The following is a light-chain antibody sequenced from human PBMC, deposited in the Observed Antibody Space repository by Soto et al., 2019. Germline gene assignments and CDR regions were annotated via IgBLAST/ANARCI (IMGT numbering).Light chain of an antibody. Sequence: FMLTQPHSMSASPGKTVTISCTRSSGSSASNYVQWYQQRPGSVPTPVIYEDNQRPSGVPDRFSGSVDSSANSASLTISGLENEDEADYYCQSYDNSSYVFGTGTKVTV. CDR1: SGSSASNY. J-gene: IGLJ1*01. CDR2: EDN. V-gene: IGLV6-57*03. CDR3: QSYDNSSYV.